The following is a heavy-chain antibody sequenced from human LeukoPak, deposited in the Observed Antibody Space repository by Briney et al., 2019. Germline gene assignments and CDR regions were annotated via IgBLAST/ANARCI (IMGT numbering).Heavy chain of an antibody. D-gene: IGHD3-22*01. CDR3: ARVHYDSSGYRS. Sequence: ASETLSLTCTVSGGSVSSSSYYWSWIRQPPGKGLEWIGYIYYSGSTYYNPSLKSRVTISVDTSKNQFSLKLSSVTAADTAVYYCARVHYDSSGYRSWGQGTLVTVSS. CDR1: GGSVSSSSYY. CDR2: IYYSGST. V-gene: IGHV4-61*01. J-gene: IGHJ4*02.